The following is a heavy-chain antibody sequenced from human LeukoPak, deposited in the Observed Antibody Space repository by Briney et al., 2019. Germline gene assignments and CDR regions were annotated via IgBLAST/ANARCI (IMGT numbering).Heavy chain of an antibody. Sequence: GGSLRLSCAASGFTFSGYAMSWVRQAPGKGLEWVSAISGSGANTYYADSVKGRFTISRDNSNNTLYLQMNSLRAEDTAVYYCAKLGIQQQSNDCWGQGNLVTVSS. CDR3: AKLGIQQQSNDC. J-gene: IGHJ4*02. V-gene: IGHV3-23*01. D-gene: IGHD6-13*01. CDR1: GFTFSGYA. CDR2: ISGSGANT.